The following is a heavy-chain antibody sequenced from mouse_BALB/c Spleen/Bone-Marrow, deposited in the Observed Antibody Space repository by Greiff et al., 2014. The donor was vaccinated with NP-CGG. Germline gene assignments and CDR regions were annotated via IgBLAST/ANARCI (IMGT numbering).Heavy chain of an antibody. V-gene: IGHV1S56*01. CDR3: ARGDYYRSPMDY. Sequence: VQLQQSEPELAKPGSSVRISCKASGYTSTSYYIHWVKQRPGQGLEWIGWIYPGNVNTNYNEKFEDKATLTADKSSSTAYMHLSSLTSEDSAVYFCARGDYYRSPMDYWGQGTSVTVSS. J-gene: IGHJ4*01. CDR1: GYTSTSYY. CDR2: IYPGNVNT. D-gene: IGHD2-14*01.